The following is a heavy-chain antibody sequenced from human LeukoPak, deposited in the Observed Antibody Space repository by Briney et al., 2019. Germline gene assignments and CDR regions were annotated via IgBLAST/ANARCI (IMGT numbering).Heavy chain of an antibody. CDR1: GFTFSSYS. CDR2: ISSSSSTI. D-gene: IGHD4-17*01. V-gene: IGHV3-48*04. CDR3: AKDAPDYGDYLFDY. J-gene: IGHJ4*02. Sequence: GGSLRLSCAASGFTFSSYSMNWVRQAPGKGLEWVSYISSSSSTIYYADSVKGRFTISRDNAKNSLYLQMNSLRAEDTAIYYCAKDAPDYGDYLFDYWGQGTLVTVSS.